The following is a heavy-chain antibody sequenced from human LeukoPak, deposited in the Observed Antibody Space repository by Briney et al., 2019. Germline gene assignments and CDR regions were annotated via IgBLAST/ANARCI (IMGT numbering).Heavy chain of an antibody. CDR3: ARLPGCSGADCFRAFDI. Sequence: SETLSLTCTVSGGSISSYYWSWIRQPPGKGLEWIGSIYYSGSTYYNPSLKSRVTISVDTSKNHFSLSLTSVTAADTAVYYCARLPGCSGADCFRAFDIWGQGTMVTVSS. CDR2: IYYSGST. D-gene: IGHD2-21*02. J-gene: IGHJ3*02. CDR1: GGSISSYY. V-gene: IGHV4-39*01.